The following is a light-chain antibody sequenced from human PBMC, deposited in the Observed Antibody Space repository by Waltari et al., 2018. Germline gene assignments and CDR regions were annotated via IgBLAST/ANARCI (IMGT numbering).Light chain of an antibody. V-gene: IGKV4-1*01. CDR1: RSVFYGPNNKKY. Sequence: DIVMTQSPDSLAVSLGERATINCKSSRSVFYGPNNKKYLAWYQQKPGQPPKLLIHCASTRESGFPDSFSGSGSGTDYTLTIISLEAEDVAVYYCQQYYTTPSFGQGTRLEIK. CDR3: QQYYTTPS. J-gene: IGKJ5*01. CDR2: CAS.